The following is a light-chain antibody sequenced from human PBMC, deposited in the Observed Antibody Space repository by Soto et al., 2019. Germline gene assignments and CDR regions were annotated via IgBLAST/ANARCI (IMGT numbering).Light chain of an antibody. CDR1: QGISNY. J-gene: IGKJ1*01. Sequence: DIQMTQSPSSLSASVRDRVTITCRASQGISNYLAWYQQKPGKVPKLLIYAASTLQSGVPSRFSGSGSGTDFTLTIGSLQPEDVATYYYQKYDSAPWTFGQGTKVEIK. V-gene: IGKV1-27*01. CDR2: AAS. CDR3: QKYDSAPWT.